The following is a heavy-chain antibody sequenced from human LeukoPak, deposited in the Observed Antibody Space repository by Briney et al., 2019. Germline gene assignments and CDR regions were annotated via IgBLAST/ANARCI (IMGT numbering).Heavy chain of an antibody. CDR1: EFVFSDYY. J-gene: IGHJ4*02. D-gene: IGHD3-10*01. V-gene: IGHV3-11*01. CDR3: AREMEGDYGSGTFFDL. CDR2: ISDSGSTI. Sequence: GGSLRLSWAVSEFVFSDYYMSWIRQAPGKGLEWVSYISDSGSTIYYADSVKGRFTISRDNVKNSLYLQMNGLRAKDTAVYYCAREMEGDYGSGTFFDLWGQGNMVTVSS.